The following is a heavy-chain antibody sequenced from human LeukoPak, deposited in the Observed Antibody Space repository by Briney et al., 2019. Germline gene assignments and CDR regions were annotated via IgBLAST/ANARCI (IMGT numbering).Heavy chain of an antibody. CDR3: ARGIAAAGTALGY. V-gene: IGHV1-69*13. CDR1: GYTFTSYG. CDR2: IIPIFGTA. J-gene: IGHJ4*02. D-gene: IGHD6-13*01. Sequence: EASVKVSCKASGYTFTSYGISWVRQAPGQGLEWMGGIIPIFGTANYAQKFQGRVTITADESTSTAYMELSSLRSEDTAVYYCARGIAAAGTALGYWGQGTLVTVSS.